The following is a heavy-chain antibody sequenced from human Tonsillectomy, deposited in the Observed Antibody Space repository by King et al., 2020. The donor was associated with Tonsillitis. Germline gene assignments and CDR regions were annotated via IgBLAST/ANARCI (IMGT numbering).Heavy chain of an antibody. CDR2: MYYSGTI. Sequence: LQLQESGPGVVKPSETLSLTCTVSGGSISGSAQFWAWIRQPPGKGLEWIGYMYYSGTIFYNPSLKSRITISGGTSENRFSLKLRSVTAADTAVIFCARYVSGSFDYWGQGALVTVSS. V-gene: IGHV4-39*02. D-gene: IGHD1-26*01. CDR3: ARYVSGSFDY. CDR1: GGSISGSAQF. J-gene: IGHJ4*02.